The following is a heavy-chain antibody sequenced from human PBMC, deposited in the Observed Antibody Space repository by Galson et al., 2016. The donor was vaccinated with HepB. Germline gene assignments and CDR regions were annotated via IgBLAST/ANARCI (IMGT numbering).Heavy chain of an antibody. Sequence: SLRLSCAASGFTVSGNFMTWVRQAPGQGLEWVSTIYNEGNTYYADSVKGRFTISRDNSKNTLYLQMNSLRADDTAVYYCAKGEAASSWYAPFDYWGQGTLVTVSA. J-gene: IGHJ4*02. D-gene: IGHD6-13*01. CDR2: IYNEGNT. V-gene: IGHV3-53*05. CDR1: GFTVSGNF. CDR3: AKGEAASSWYAPFDY.